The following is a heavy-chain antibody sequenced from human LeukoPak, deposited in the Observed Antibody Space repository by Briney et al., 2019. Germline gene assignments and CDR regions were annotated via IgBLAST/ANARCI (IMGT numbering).Heavy chain of an antibody. CDR2: INHSGST. CDR3: ARRATVNDY. Sequence: PSETLSLTCAVYGGSFSGYYWSWIRQPPGKGLEWIGEINHSGSTNYNPSLKSRVTISVDTPKNQFSLKLSSVTAADTAVYYCARRATVNDYWGQGTLVTVSS. D-gene: IGHD2-21*02. CDR1: GGSFSGYY. V-gene: IGHV4-34*01. J-gene: IGHJ4*02.